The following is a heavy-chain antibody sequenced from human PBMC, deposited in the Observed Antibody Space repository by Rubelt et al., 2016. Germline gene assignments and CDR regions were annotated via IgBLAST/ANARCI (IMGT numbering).Heavy chain of an antibody. CDR2: IYSGGST. J-gene: IGHJ2*01. Sequence: GFSVSSYYINWVRQAPGKGLEWVSGIYSGGSTYYADSVKGRFIISGDKSKDTLYLQMNTLRAEDTAVYYCARVTSGVRGWYFDLWGRGTLVTVSS. V-gene: IGHV3-53*01. CDR1: GFSVSSYY. D-gene: IGHD3-16*01. CDR3: ARVTSGVRGWYFDL.